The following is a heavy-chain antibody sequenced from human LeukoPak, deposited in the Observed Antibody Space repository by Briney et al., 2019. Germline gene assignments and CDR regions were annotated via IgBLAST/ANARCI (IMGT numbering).Heavy chain of an antibody. Sequence: GASVKVSCKASGYTFTGYYMHWVRQAPGQGLEWMGWINPNSVGTNYAQKFQGRVTMTRDTSISTACMELSRLRSDDTAVYYCARGRGDYYDSSGYYYSYYFDYWGQGTLVTVSS. V-gene: IGHV1-2*02. J-gene: IGHJ4*02. D-gene: IGHD3-22*01. CDR3: ARGRGDYYDSSGYYYSYYFDY. CDR2: INPNSVGT. CDR1: GYTFTGYY.